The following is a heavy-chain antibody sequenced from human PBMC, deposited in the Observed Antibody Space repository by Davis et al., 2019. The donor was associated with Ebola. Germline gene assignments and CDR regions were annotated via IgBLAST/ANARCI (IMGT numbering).Heavy chain of an antibody. J-gene: IGHJ4*02. CDR3: ARDLYNSGADY. CDR1: GYSFTSYW. CDR2: IYPGDSDT. V-gene: IGHV5-51*01. D-gene: IGHD6-19*01. Sequence: PGGSLRLSCKGSGYSFTSYWIGWVRQMPGKGLEWMGIIYPGDSDTRYSPSFQGQVTISADKSISTAYLQWSSLKASDTAMYYCARDLYNSGADYWGQGTLVTVSS.